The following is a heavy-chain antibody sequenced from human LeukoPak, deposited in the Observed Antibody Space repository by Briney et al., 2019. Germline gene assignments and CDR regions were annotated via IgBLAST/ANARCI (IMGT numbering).Heavy chain of an antibody. CDR1: GFTFSSYA. V-gene: IGHV3-64*01. CDR2: ISSNGGST. Sequence: PGGSLRLSCAASGFTFSSYAMHWVRQAPGKGLEYVSAISSNGGSTYYANSVKGRFTISRDNSKNTLYLQMGSLRAEDMAVYYCAKDLWDGYNYAPPNYFDYWGQGTLVTVSS. CDR3: AKDLWDGYNYAPPNYFDY. J-gene: IGHJ4*02. D-gene: IGHD5-24*01.